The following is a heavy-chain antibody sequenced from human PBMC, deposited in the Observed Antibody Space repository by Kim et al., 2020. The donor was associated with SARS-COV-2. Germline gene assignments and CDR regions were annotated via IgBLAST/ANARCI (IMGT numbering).Heavy chain of an antibody. J-gene: IGHJ6*02. Sequence: SVKVSCKASGGTFSSYAISWVRQAPGQGLEWMGGIIPIFGTANYAQKFQGRVTITADESTSTAYMELSSLRSEDTAVYYCARVNSGMATPKRGGGMDVWGQGTTVTVSS. D-gene: IGHD5-12*01. CDR1: GGTFSSYA. CDR2: IIPIFGTA. CDR3: ARVNSGMATPKRGGGMDV. V-gene: IGHV1-69*13.